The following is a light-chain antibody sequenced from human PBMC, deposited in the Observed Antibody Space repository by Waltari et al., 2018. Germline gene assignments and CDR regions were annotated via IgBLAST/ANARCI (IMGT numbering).Light chain of an antibody. Sequence: ETMVTQSPATLSMSPGERATLSCRTSQSIGSSLAWYQQRPGQAPRLLIYRASTRATGIPDRVSGSGSETEFTLTISSLQSEDIAVYYCQQYNNWPPGTFGQGTKVEI. V-gene: IGKV3-15*01. CDR2: RAS. J-gene: IGKJ1*01. CDR3: QQYNNWPPGT. CDR1: QSIGSS.